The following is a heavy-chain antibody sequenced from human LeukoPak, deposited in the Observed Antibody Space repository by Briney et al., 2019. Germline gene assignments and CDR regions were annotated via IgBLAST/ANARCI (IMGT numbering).Heavy chain of an antibody. CDR1: GYTFTSYY. Sequence: ASVKVSCKASGYTFTSYYMHWVRQAPGQGLEWMGIINPSGGSTRYAQKFQGRVTMTRDTSTSTVYMELSSLRSEDTAVYYCARERITMIVVVIPDAFDIWGQGTMVTVSS. CDR2: INPSGGST. D-gene: IGHD3-22*01. CDR3: ARERITMIVVVIPDAFDI. V-gene: IGHV1-46*01. J-gene: IGHJ3*02.